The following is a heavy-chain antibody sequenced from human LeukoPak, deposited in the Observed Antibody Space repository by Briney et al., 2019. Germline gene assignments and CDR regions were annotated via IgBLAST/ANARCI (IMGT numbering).Heavy chain of an antibody. Sequence: SGTLSLTCAVYGGSFSGYYWSWIRQPPGKGLEWIGEINHSGSTNYNPSLKRRVTISVDTCKNQFALKMTSVTAADTAVYYCARQGQISAFDIWGQGNLVIVSS. D-gene: IGHD3-16*02. J-gene: IGHJ4*02. V-gene: IGHV4-34*01. CDR1: GGSFSGYY. CDR2: INHSGST. CDR3: ARQGQISAFDI.